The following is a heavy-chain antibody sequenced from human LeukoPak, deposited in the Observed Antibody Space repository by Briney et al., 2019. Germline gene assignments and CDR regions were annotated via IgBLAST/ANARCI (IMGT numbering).Heavy chain of an antibody. Sequence: SETLSLTCAVYGGSFSGYYWSWIRQPPGKGLEWIGEINHSGSTNYNPSLKSRVTISVDTSKNQFSLKLSSVTAADTAVYYCARDPGVTPQYYFDYWGQGTLVTVSS. J-gene: IGHJ4*02. V-gene: IGHV4-34*01. D-gene: IGHD3-10*01. CDR2: INHSGST. CDR1: GGSFSGYY. CDR3: ARDPGVTPQYYFDY.